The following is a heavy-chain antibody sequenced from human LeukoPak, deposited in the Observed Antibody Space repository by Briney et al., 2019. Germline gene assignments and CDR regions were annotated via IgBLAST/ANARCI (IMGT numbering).Heavy chain of an antibody. CDR3: VRDVAPSGTVWFES. CDR1: GFTFNRYY. Sequence: PGGSLRLSCAASGFTFNRYYMYWIRQAPGKGLVWVSRISDDGRVTLYADFVKGRFTISRDNAKNTLSLQMNSLRVEDTAVYYCVRDVAPSGTVWFESWGQGTLVTVSS. V-gene: IGHV3-74*01. J-gene: IGHJ5*01. CDR2: ISDDGRVT. D-gene: IGHD6-13*01.